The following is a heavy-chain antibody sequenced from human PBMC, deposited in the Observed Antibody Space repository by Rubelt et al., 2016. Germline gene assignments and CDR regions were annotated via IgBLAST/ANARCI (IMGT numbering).Heavy chain of an antibody. CDR2: INHSGST. V-gene: IGHV4-34*01. Sequence: QVQLQQWGAGLLKPSETLSLTCAVYGGSFSGYYWSWIRQPPGKGLEWIGEINHSGSTKYNRSLKSRVTIVVHTSKNQFTLKLSSVTAADTAVYYCAGLDVVVVAATVEDYWGQGTLVTVSS. CDR3: AGLDVVVVAATVEDY. D-gene: IGHD2-15*01. CDR1: GGSFSGYY. J-gene: IGHJ4*02.